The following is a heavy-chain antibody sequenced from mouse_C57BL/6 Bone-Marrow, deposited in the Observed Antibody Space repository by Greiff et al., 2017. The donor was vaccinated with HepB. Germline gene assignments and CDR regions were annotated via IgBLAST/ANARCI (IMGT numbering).Heavy chain of an antibody. D-gene: IGHD2-3*01. V-gene: IGHV5-6*01. CDR1: GFTFSSYG. Sequence: EVKVVESGGDLVKPGGSLKLSCAASGFTFSSYGMSWVRQTPDKRLEWVATISSGGSYTYYPDSVKGRFTISRDNAKNTLYLQMSSLKSEDTAMYCCARHLYDGYYPDDYWGQGTTLTVSS. CDR3: ARHLYDGYYPDDY. CDR2: ISSGGSYT. J-gene: IGHJ2*01.